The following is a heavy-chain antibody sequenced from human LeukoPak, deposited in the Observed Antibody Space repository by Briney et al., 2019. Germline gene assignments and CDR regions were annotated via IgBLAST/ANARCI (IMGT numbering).Heavy chain of an antibody. Sequence: GESLKISCKGSGYSFTSYWIAWVRQMPGKGLEWMGIIYPGDSDTRYSPSFQGQVTISADKSISTAYLQWSSLKASDTAMFYCARSKLLWFGELSNYDAFDIWGRGTMVTVSS. D-gene: IGHD3-10*01. CDR2: IYPGDSDT. J-gene: IGHJ3*02. CDR3: ARSKLLWFGELSNYDAFDI. CDR1: GYSFTSYW. V-gene: IGHV5-51*01.